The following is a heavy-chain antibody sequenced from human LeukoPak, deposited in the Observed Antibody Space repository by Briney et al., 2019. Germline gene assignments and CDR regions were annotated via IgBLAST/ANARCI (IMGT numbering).Heavy chain of an antibody. J-gene: IGHJ4*02. Sequence: ASVKVSCKASGYTFTGYYMHWVRQAPGQGLEWMGWINPNSGGTNYAQKFQGRVTMTRDTSISTAYMELSRLRSDDTAVYYCARVSSGYDFSSEFDYWGQGTLVTVSS. V-gene: IGHV1-2*02. CDR3: ARVSSGYDFSSEFDY. D-gene: IGHD5-12*01. CDR2: INPNSGGT. CDR1: GYTFTGYY.